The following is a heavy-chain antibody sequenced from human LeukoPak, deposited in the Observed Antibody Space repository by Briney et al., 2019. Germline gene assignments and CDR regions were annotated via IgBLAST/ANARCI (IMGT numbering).Heavy chain of an antibody. V-gene: IGHV4-34*01. CDR1: GGSFSGYY. CDR3: ARSLHYGGGPLDY. J-gene: IGHJ4*02. D-gene: IGHD4-23*01. CDR2: INHSGST. Sequence: SETLSLTCAVYGGSFSGYYWSWIRQPPGKGLEWIGEINHSGSTNYNPSLKSRVTISVDTSKNQFSLKLSSVTAADTAVYYCARSLHYGGGPLDYWGQGTLVTVSS.